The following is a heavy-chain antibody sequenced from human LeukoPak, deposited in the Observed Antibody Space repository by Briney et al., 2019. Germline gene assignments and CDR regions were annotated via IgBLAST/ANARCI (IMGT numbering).Heavy chain of an antibody. J-gene: IGHJ6*04. CDR1: GGTFSSYA. CDR3: ARDGEYCSCGSCYSPYYYYGMDV. D-gene: IGHD2-15*01. CDR2: IIPIFGTA. Sequence: ASVKVSCKASGGTFSSYAISWVRQAPGQGLEWMGGIIPIFGTANYAQKFQGRVTITADKSTSTAYMELSSLRSEDTAVYYCARDGEYCSCGSCYSPYYYYGMDVWGKGTTVTVSS. V-gene: IGHV1-69*06.